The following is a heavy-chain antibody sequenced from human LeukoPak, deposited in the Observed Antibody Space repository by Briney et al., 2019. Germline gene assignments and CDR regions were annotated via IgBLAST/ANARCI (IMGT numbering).Heavy chain of an antibody. J-gene: IGHJ6*03. CDR1: GGSISSSSYY. CDR2: IYYSGST. D-gene: IGHD6-13*01. V-gene: IGHV4-39*07. Sequence: PSETLSLTCTVSGGSISSSSYYWGWIRQPPGKGLEWIGSIYYSGSTYYNPSLKSRVTISVDTSKNQFSLKLSSVTAADTAVYYCARDSNTHSSSWYLGYYYYYMDVWGKGTTVTVSS. CDR3: ARDSNTHSSSWYLGYYYYYMDV.